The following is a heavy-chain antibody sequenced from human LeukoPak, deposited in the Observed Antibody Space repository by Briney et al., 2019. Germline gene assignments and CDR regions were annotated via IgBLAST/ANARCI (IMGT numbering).Heavy chain of an antibody. J-gene: IGHJ4*02. CDR1: GFTFSSYA. CDR3: AKDPRYNWNYLFDY. V-gene: IGHV3-23*01. CDR2: ISGSGGST. D-gene: IGHD1-7*01. Sequence: GGSLRLSCAASGFTFSSYAMSWVRQAPGKGLEWVSAISGSGGSTYYADSVKGRFTISRDDSKNTLYLQMNSLRAEDTAVYYCAKDPRYNWNYLFDYWGQGTLVTVSS.